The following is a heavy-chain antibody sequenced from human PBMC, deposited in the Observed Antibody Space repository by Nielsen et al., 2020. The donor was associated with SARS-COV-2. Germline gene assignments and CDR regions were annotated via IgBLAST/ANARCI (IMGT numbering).Heavy chain of an antibody. CDR3: ARDGGAEGYLDY. D-gene: IGHD1-14*01. CDR1: GFTFSSYG. V-gene: IGHV3-33*01. J-gene: IGHJ4*02. CDR2: IYYDGSNK. Sequence: GGSLRLSCAASGFTFSSYGMHWVRQAPGKGLEWVALIYYDGSNKYYADSVKGRFTISRDNSKNTLYLQMNSLRAEDTAVYYCARDGGAEGYLDYWGQGTLVTVSS.